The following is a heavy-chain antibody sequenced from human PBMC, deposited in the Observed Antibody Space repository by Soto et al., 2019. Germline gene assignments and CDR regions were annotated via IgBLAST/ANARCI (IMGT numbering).Heavy chain of an antibody. Sequence: GGSLRLSCAASGFTFSSYAMSWVRQAPGKGLEWVSAISGSGGSTYYADSVKGRFTISRDDSKNTLYLQMNSLRAEDTAVYYCAKALYSSSWDSYYYGMDVWGQGTTVTVSS. CDR2: ISGSGGST. V-gene: IGHV3-23*01. D-gene: IGHD6-13*01. CDR1: GFTFSSYA. CDR3: AKALYSSSWDSYYYGMDV. J-gene: IGHJ6*02.